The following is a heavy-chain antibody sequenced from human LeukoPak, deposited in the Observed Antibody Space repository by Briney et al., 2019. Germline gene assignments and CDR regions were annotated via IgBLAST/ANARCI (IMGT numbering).Heavy chain of an antibody. CDR3: ARVGYYYYYGMDV. Sequence: GGSLRLSCAASGFTFSSYWMSWVRQAPGKGLEWVANIKQDGSEKYYVDSVKGRFTISRDNAKNSLYLQMNSLRAEDTAVYYCARVGYYYYYGMDVWGQGTTVTVSS. CDR2: IKQDGSEK. J-gene: IGHJ6*02. V-gene: IGHV3-7*01. CDR1: GFTFSSYW.